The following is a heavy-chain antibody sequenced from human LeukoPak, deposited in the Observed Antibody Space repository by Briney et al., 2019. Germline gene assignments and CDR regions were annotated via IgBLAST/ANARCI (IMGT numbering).Heavy chain of an antibody. Sequence: GGSLSLSCAVSGVTLSRHAMTWVRHPPGKGLEWVSAISCSGSEPYYAPPVKGRFTISNANSKNTPHLQMHSLRAQARAVFFCAKDHDLWSGYSFPAYWGQGTLVTVSS. CDR2: ISCSGSEP. J-gene: IGHJ4*02. V-gene: IGHV3-23*01. D-gene: IGHD3-3*01. CDR1: GVTLSRHA. CDR3: AKDHDLWSGYSFPAY.